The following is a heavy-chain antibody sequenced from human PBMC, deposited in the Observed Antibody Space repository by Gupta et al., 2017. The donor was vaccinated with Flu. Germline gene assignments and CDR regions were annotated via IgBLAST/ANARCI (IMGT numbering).Heavy chain of an antibody. CDR1: GFTFDDYA. CDR2: ISWNSGSI. J-gene: IGHJ4*02. CDR3: AKDIVDCSSTSCLLLGAGGIFDY. Sequence: EVQLVESGGGLVQPGRSLRLSCAASGFTFDDYAMHWVRQAPGKGLEWVSGISWNSGSIGYADSVKDRFTISRDNAKNSLYLQMNSLRAEDTALYYCAKDIVDCSSTSCLLLGAGGIFDYWGQGTLVTVSS. V-gene: IGHV3-9*01. D-gene: IGHD2-2*01.